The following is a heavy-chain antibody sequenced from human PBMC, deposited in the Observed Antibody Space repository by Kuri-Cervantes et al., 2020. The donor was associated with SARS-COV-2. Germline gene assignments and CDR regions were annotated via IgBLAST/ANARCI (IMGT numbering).Heavy chain of an antibody. CDR2: IYHSGST. CDR3: ARDHRGKNWNHRTFWYFDL. Sequence: GSLRLSCTVSGYSISSGYYWGWIRQPPGKGLEWIGSIYHSGSTYYNPSLKSRVTISVDTSKNQFSLKLSSVTAADTAVYYCARDHRGKNWNHRTFWYFDLWGRGTLVTVSS. V-gene: IGHV4-38-2*02. J-gene: IGHJ2*01. CDR1: GYSISSGYY. D-gene: IGHD1-14*01.